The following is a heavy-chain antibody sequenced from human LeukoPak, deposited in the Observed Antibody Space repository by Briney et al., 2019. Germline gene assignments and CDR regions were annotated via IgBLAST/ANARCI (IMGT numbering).Heavy chain of an antibody. V-gene: IGHV4-39*07. CDR2: IYYSGST. Sequence: SETLSLTCTVSGGSISSSSYYWGWIRQPPGKGLEWIGSIYYSGSTYYNPSLKSRVTISVDTSKNQFSLKLSSVTAAGTAVYYCARGSLISAAAGTFDAFDIWGQGTMVTVSS. D-gene: IGHD6-13*01. J-gene: IGHJ3*02. CDR1: GGSISSSSYY. CDR3: ARGSLISAAAGTFDAFDI.